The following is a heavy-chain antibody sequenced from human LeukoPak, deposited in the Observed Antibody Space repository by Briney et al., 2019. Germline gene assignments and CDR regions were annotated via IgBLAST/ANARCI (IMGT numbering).Heavy chain of an antibody. CDR3: ARDRAMEVGAYYFDY. V-gene: IGHV3-21*01. D-gene: IGHD1-26*01. CDR1: GFTFSSYS. Sequence: PGGSLRLSCAASGFTFSSYSMNWDRQAPGKGLEWVSSISSSSSYIYYADSVKGRFTISRDNAKNSLYLQMNSLRAEDTAVYYCARDRAMEVGAYYFDYWGQGTLVTVSS. CDR2: ISSSSSYI. J-gene: IGHJ4*02.